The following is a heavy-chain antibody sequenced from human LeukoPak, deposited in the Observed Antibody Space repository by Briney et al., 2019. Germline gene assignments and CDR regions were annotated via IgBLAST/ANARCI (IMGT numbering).Heavy chain of an antibody. Sequence: AASVKVSCKASGYTFTSYGISRVRQAPGQGVEWMGWISAYNGDTNYAQKLQGRVTMTTDTSTSTAYMELRSLRSDDTAVYYCARGLQENLAWLQAFSAFDIWGQGTMVTVSS. V-gene: IGHV1-18*01. CDR1: GYTFTSYG. CDR2: ISAYNGDT. J-gene: IGHJ3*02. CDR3: ARGLQENLAWLQAFSAFDI. D-gene: IGHD6-19*01.